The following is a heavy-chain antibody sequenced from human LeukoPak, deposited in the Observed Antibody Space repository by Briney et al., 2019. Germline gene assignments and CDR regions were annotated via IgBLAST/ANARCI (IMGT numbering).Heavy chain of an antibody. Sequence: PGGSLRLSCAGSGFIFSTYSTIWVRQAPGKGLEWVSSISSGSGYIYYADSVKGRFTISRDNAKNSLFLQMNSLRAEDTAVYYCARDGWSPDYWGQGTLVTVSS. J-gene: IGHJ4*02. CDR2: ISSGSGYI. CDR1: GFIFSTYS. V-gene: IGHV3-21*01. CDR3: ARDGWSPDY.